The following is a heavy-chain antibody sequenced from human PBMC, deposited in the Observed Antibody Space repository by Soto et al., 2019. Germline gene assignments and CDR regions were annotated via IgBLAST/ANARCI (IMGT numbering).Heavy chain of an antibody. CDR2: IIPIFGTA. J-gene: IGHJ4*02. CDR3: AREMALYYYDSSGYSDY. V-gene: IGHV1-69*13. D-gene: IGHD3-22*01. Sequence: ASVKVSCKASGGTFSSYAISWVRQAPGQGLEWMGGIIPIFGTANYAQKFQGRVRITADESTSTAYMELSSLRSEDTAVYYCAREMALYYYDSSGYSDYWGQGTLVTVSS. CDR1: GGTFSSYA.